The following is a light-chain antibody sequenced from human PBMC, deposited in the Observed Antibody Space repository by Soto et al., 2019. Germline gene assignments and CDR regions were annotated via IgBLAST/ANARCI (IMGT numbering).Light chain of an antibody. CDR1: SSDVGGYNY. V-gene: IGLV2-14*01. CDR2: EVS. J-gene: IGLJ1*01. CDR3: SSYTSSRAYV. Sequence: QSALTRPASVSGSPGQSITISCTGTSSDVGGYNYVSWYQQQSGKAPKLMIHEVSNRPSGVSNRFSGSKSGNTASLTISGLQAEEEADYYCSSYTSSRAYVFGLGTKVTVL.